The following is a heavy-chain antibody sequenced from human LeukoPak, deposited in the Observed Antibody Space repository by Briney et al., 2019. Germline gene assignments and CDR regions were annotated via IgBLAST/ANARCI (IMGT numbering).Heavy chain of an antibody. CDR3: ARGSLVRGINYYMDV. D-gene: IGHD3-10*01. V-gene: IGHV4-59*01. Sequence: PSETLSLTCTVSGGPISSYYWSWIRQPPGKGLEWIGYIYYSGSTNYNPSLKSRVTISVDTSKNQFSLKLSSVTAADTAVYYCARGSLVRGINYYMDVWGKGTTVTASS. CDR1: GGPISSYY. CDR2: IYYSGST. J-gene: IGHJ6*03.